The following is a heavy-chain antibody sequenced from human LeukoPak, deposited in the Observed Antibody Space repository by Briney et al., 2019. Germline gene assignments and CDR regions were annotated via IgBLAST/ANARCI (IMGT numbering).Heavy chain of an antibody. CDR3: ARGRDRGISYGSGSYGSAYYYYMDV. Sequence: GGSLRLSCAASGFTFSSYAMHWVRQAPGKGLEYVSAISSNGGSTYYANSVKGRFTISRDNSKNTLYLQMGSLRAEDMAVYYCARGRDRGISYGSGSYGSAYYYYMDVWGKGTTVTVPS. V-gene: IGHV3-64*01. D-gene: IGHD3-10*01. CDR1: GFTFSSYA. J-gene: IGHJ6*03. CDR2: ISSNGGST.